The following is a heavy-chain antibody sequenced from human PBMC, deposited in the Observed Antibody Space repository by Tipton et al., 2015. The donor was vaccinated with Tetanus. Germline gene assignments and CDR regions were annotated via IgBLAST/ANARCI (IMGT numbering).Heavy chain of an antibody. Sequence: TLSLTCTVSGASIRGGTFYWGWIRQPPGKGLEWIGSIYESGDTYYIPSLKSRVTISVDASTNQFSLTLNSMAAADTGVYYCARHQSGYFSPFDYWGQGKLVPVPS. D-gene: IGHD3-3*01. J-gene: IGHJ4*02. CDR1: GASIRGGTFY. V-gene: IGHV4-39*01. CDR3: ARHQSGYFSPFDY. CDR2: IYESGDT.